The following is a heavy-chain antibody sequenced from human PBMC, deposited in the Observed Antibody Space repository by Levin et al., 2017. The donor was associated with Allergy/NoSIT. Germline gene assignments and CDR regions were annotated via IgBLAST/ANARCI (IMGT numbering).Heavy chain of an antibody. CDR2: IKSKTDGGTT. D-gene: IGHD2-2*01. J-gene: IGHJ1*01. Sequence: HGESLKISCAASGFTFNNAWMSWVRQAPGKGLEWVGRIKSKTDGGTTDYAAPVKGRFTFSRDDSKNTVNLQMNSLKTEDTAVYYCATNGGDCTSTTCSSSYLQYWGQGTLVTVSS. CDR3: ATNGGDCTSTTCSSSYLQY. V-gene: IGHV3-15*01. CDR1: GFTFNNAW.